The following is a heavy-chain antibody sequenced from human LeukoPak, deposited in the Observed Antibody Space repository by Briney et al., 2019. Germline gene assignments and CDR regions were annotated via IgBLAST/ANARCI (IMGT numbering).Heavy chain of an antibody. Sequence: SETLSLTCAVNGGSFIGYYWSWIRQPPGKGLEWIGEINHSGSTNYNPSLKSRVTISVDTSKNHFSLRVSSVTAADTAVYYCATTSDYSSHYFYYYMDVWGKGTTVTVSS. D-gene: IGHD4-11*01. CDR1: GGSFIGYY. J-gene: IGHJ6*03. CDR3: ATTSDYSSHYFYYYMDV. V-gene: IGHV4-34*01. CDR2: INHSGST.